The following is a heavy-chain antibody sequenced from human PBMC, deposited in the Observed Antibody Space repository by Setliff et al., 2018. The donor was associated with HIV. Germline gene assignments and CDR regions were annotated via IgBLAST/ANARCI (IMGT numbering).Heavy chain of an antibody. Sequence: PGGSLRLSCAASGFTFSTYSMVWVRQAPGKGLEYVSAISSNGGSTYYADSVKGRFTISRDNSKNTLYLQMGSLRAEDMAVYYCARNAYCGGDRYRYFQHWGQGTLVTVSS. CDR1: GFTFSTYS. V-gene: IGHV3-64*02. CDR3: ARNAYCGGDRYRYFQH. D-gene: IGHD2-21*02. J-gene: IGHJ1*01. CDR2: ISSNGGST.